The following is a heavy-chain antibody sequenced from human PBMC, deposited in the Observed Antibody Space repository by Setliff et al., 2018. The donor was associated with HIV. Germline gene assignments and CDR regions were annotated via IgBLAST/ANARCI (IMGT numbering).Heavy chain of an antibody. D-gene: IGHD3-3*01. CDR3: ARGVGGYYPYYYYGMDV. J-gene: IGHJ6*02. CDR2: IYPGDSDT. CDR1: GYSFTNYW. V-gene: IGHV5-51*01. Sequence: GESLKISCKGSGYSFTNYWIGWVRQMPGKGLEWMGIIYPGDSDTRYSPSFQGQVTISADKSISTAYLQWSSLKASDTAMYYCARGVGGYYPYYYYGMDVWGQGTTVTVSS.